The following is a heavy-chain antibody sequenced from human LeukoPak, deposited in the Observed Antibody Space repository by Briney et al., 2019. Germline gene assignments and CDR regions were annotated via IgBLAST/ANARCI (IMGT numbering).Heavy chain of an antibody. J-gene: IGHJ4*02. D-gene: IGHD2-15*01. CDR2: IKEDGGEK. CDR1: GFTFSSYA. CDR3: VRDRGYCSGGTCYALWDY. Sequence: GGSLRLSCAASGFTFSSYAMSWVRQAPGKGLEWVAHIKEDGGEKHYVDPVKGRFTISRDNAKNSLYLQMNSLRAEDTAMYYCVRDRGYCSGGTCYALWDYWGQGTLVTVSS. V-gene: IGHV3-7*01.